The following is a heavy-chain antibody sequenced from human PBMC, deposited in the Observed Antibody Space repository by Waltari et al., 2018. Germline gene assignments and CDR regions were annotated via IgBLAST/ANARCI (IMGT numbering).Heavy chain of an antibody. CDR1: GFTFRTNW. D-gene: IGHD6-19*01. J-gene: IGHJ4*02. CDR2: INPYGN. CDR3: ARGWAGMSFFDY. V-gene: IGHV3-74*03. Sequence: EVQLVESGGDSVQPGGSLRLSCAASGFTFRTNWMHWVRQAPGKGLVWVARINPYGNVYADSMKGRFTISRDNAKNTLYLQMNSLRVEDTAVYYCARGWAGMSFFDYWGPGALVIVST.